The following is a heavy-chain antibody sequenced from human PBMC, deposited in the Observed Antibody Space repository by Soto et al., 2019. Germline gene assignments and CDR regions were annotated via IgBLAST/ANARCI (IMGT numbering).Heavy chain of an antibody. CDR1: GGSVSSGSYY. V-gene: IGHV4-61*01. CDR3: ASETYYDFWSGYTY. D-gene: IGHD3-3*01. Sequence: QVQLQESGPGLVKPSETLSLTCTVSGGSVSSGSYYWSWIRQPPGKGLEWIGYIYYSGSTNYNPSLKSRVTISVDTSKNQFSLKLSSVTAADTAAYYCASETYYDFWSGYTYWGQGTLVTVSS. J-gene: IGHJ4*02. CDR2: IYYSGST.